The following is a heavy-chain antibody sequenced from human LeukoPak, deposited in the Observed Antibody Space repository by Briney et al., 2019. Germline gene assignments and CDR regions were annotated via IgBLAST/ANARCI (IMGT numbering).Heavy chain of an antibody. CDR3: ARGPWREYSYAFDY. CDR1: GGSFSGYY. J-gene: IGHJ4*02. V-gene: IGHV4-34*01. CDR2: INHSGST. D-gene: IGHD5-18*01. Sequence: SETLSLTCAVYGGSFSGYYWSWIRQPPGKGLEWIGEINHSGSTNYNPSLKSRVTISVDTSKNQFSLKLSSVTAADTAVYYCARGPWREYSYAFDYWGQGTLVTVSS.